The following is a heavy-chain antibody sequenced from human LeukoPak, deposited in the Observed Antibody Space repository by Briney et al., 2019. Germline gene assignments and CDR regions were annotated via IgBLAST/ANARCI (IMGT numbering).Heavy chain of an antibody. CDR3: AKDWVPSAPHWVARRGLDV. Sequence: GASLRLSCVASEFTFNEYHLHWVRQAPGKGLEWVAVTSDDGSDKKYADSVKGRFAISRDNSKNTVSLQMNSLRLEDTAVYYCAKDWVPSAPHWVARRGLDVWGQGTTVTVSS. V-gene: IGHV3-30*18. CDR1: EFTFNEYH. J-gene: IGHJ6*02. D-gene: IGHD5-12*01. CDR2: TSDDGSDK.